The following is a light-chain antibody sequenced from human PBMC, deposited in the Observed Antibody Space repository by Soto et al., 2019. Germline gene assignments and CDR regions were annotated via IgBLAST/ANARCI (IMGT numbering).Light chain of an antibody. CDR2: EVS. CDR1: SSDVDVYKY. CDR3: ASYTAINTWV. Sequence: QSALTQPASVSGSPGQSITISCTGTSSDVDVYKYVSWYQHHPGKAPKVVIYEVSNRPSGVSNRFSASKSGNTASLTISGLQAEDEADYYCASYTAINTWVFGGGTQLTVL. V-gene: IGLV2-14*01. J-gene: IGLJ3*02.